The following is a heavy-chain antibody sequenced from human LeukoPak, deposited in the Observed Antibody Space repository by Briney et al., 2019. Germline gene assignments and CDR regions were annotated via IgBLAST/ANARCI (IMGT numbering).Heavy chain of an antibody. CDR2: IYSGTT. D-gene: IGHD4/OR15-4a*01. CDR3: ARRAGAYSHPYDY. V-gene: IGHV3-53*01. CDR1: EFTVSANS. J-gene: IGHJ4*02. Sequence: PGGSLRLSCTVSEFTVSANSMSWVRQAPGKGLEWVSFIYSGTTHYSDSVKGRFTISRDNSKNTLYLQMNSLRAEDTAVYYCARRAGAYSHPYDYWGQGTLVTVSS.